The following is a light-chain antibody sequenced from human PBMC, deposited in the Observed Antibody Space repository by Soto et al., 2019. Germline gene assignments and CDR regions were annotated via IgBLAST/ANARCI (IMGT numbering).Light chain of an antibody. CDR1: QSSGSNF. V-gene: IGKV3-20*01. CDR3: QQYGSSQWT. CDR2: ASS. J-gene: IGKJ1*01. Sequence: DIVCTQSPGTLSLSQGERATLSCKTSQSSGSNFLACYQHKPGRAPMLLSYASSNRATGIPDGCSGSASGSDFTLTISRLEPEDFAVYYCQQYGSSQWTFGQGTKVDIK.